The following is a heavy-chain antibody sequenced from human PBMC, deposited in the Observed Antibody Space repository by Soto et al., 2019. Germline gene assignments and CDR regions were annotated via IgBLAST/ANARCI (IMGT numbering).Heavy chain of an antibody. CDR1: GYTFTGCY. V-gene: IGHV1-2*04. D-gene: IGHD6-13*01. Sequence: GASVKFSCKASGYTFTGCYMHWVRQAPGQVLECMVWINPNSGFTNYXXKFQGWVXXTRDTSISTAXMELSXLRSDDTAVYDCARQIAAAATSTDYWVQGTLVTVSS. CDR3: ARQIAAAATSTDY. J-gene: IGHJ4*02. CDR2: INPNSGFT.